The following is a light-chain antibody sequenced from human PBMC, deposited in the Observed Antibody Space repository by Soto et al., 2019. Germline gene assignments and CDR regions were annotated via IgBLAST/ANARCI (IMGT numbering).Light chain of an antibody. Sequence: DIVMTQSPLSLPVTPGEPASISCRSSQSLLHSNGYNYLDWYLQKPGQSLQLLIYLGSNRASGVTDRFSGSGSGTDFTLQISRVEAEDVGVYYCMQALQSPRTFGQGTKLEIK. J-gene: IGKJ2*01. CDR2: LGS. V-gene: IGKV2-28*01. CDR3: MQALQSPRT. CDR1: QSLLHSNGYNY.